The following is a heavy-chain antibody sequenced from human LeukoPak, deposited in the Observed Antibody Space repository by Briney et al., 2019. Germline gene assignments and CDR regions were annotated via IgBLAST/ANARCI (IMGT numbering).Heavy chain of an antibody. J-gene: IGHJ3*02. D-gene: IGHD3-16*01. V-gene: IGHV3-48*03. CDR2: ISSSGRTI. CDR3: ARDGGGHSNGNDAFDI. CDR1: GFIFSDYE. Sequence: GGSLRLSCATSGFIFSDYEMNWVRKAPGEGLEWVSYISSSGRTIFYADSVKGRFTISRDSAKNSLYLQMNSLRDEDTAVYYCARDGGGHSNGNDAFDIWGQGTMVTVSS.